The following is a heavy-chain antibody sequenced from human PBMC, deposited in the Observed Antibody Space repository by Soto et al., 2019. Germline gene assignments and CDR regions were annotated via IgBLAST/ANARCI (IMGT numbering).Heavy chain of an antibody. V-gene: IGHV5-51*01. D-gene: IGHD3-22*01. CDR2: IYPGDSDT. CDR3: ARHHYYDSSGYYDY. CDR1: GYSLTSYW. Sequence: PGESLKISCKGSGYSLTSYWIGWVRQMPGKGLEWMGIIYPGDSDTRYSPSFQGQVTISADKSISAAYLQWSSLKASDTAMYYCARHHYYDSSGYYDYWGQGTLVTVSS. J-gene: IGHJ4*02.